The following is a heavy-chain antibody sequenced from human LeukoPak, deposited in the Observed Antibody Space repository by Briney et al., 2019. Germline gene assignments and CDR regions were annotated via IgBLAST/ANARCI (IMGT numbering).Heavy chain of an antibody. CDR3: ARAKYGDAFDY. D-gene: IGHD4-17*01. CDR2: IYHSGST. Sequence: PSQTLSLTCAVSGGSISRGGYSWSWIRQPPGKGLEWIGYIYHSGSTYYNPSLKSRVTISVDRSKNQFSLKLSSVTAADTAVYYCARAKYGDAFDYWGQGTLVTVSS. V-gene: IGHV4-30-2*01. J-gene: IGHJ4*02. CDR1: GGSISRGGYS.